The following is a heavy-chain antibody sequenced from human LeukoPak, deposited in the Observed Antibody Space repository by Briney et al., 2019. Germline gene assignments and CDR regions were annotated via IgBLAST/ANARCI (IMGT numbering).Heavy chain of an antibody. V-gene: IGHV3-7*04. CDR1: GFTFSSHW. J-gene: IGHJ2*01. CDR3: ARDKSWQWLVPWYFDL. Sequence: GGSLRLSCAASGFTFSSHWMSWVRQAPGKGLEWVANIKQDGSEKYYVDSVKGRFTISRDNAKNSLYLQMNSLRAEDTAVYYCARDKSWQWLVPWYFDLWGRGTLVTVSS. CDR2: IKQDGSEK. D-gene: IGHD6-19*01.